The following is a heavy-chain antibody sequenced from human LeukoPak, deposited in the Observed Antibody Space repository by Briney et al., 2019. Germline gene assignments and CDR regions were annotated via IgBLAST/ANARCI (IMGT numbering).Heavy chain of an antibody. CDR2: IDWDEDK. CDR3: ARIASSGWFPDY. J-gene: IGHJ4*02. CDR1: GFSLSTHGMG. D-gene: IGHD6-19*01. Sequence: SGPTLVNPAQTLTLTCTFSGFSLSTHGMGVSWIRQPPGKALEWLSGIDWDEDKFYSTSLKTRLTISKDTSKNQVVLTMTNMDPVDTATFYCARIASSGWFPDYWGQGTLVTVSS. V-gene: IGHV2-70*04.